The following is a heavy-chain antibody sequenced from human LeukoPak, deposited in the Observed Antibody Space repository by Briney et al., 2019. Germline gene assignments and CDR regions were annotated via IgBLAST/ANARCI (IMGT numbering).Heavy chain of an antibody. CDR1: DDSISSTNW. CDR2: ISQSGRP. J-gene: IGHJ4*02. V-gene: IGHV4-4*02. CDR3: ARDSNPPETQIQSHDY. Sequence: SETLSLTCAVSDDSISSTNWWSWVRQPPGKGLEWIGEISQSGRPNYNPSLKSRLTIFVDKSKNQFSLKLSSVTAADTAVYYCARDSNPPETQIQSHDYWGQGTLVTVSS. D-gene: IGHD1-1*01.